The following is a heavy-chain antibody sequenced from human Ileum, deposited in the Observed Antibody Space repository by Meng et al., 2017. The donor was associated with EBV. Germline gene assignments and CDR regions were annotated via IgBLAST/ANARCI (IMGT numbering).Heavy chain of an antibody. D-gene: IGHD6-13*01. CDR1: GFLLSTSGVG. Sequence: QITLTESAPTVVQPTQPPTLPCTFSGFLLSTSGVGVGWIRQHPGKALEWLAMIYGQGDKHYSPSLTSRLTITKDTSNNQVVLTMTNMDSVDTATYYCALRPRQLLRGWFDSWGQGALVTVSS. V-gene: IGHV2-5*01. CDR2: IYGQGDK. CDR3: ALRPRQLLRGWFDS. J-gene: IGHJ5*01.